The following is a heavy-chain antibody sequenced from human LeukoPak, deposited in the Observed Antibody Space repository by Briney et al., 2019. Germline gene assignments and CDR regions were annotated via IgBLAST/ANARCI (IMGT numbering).Heavy chain of an antibody. Sequence: GESLQISCKGSGSRFTSYWIGWGRPMPGKGLEWMGIIYPGDSDTRYSPSFQGQVTISADKSISTAYLQWSSLKASDTAMYYCARHIEYYYGSGSYFDYWGQGTLVTVSS. D-gene: IGHD3-10*01. CDR2: IYPGDSDT. J-gene: IGHJ4*02. CDR3: ARHIEYYYGSGSYFDY. V-gene: IGHV5-51*01. CDR1: GSRFTSYW.